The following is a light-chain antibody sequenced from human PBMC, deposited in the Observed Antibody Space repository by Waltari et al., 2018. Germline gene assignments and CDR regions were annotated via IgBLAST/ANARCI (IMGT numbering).Light chain of an antibody. CDR1: QNIDTR. Sequence: ILLTQSPATLSVSPRERATLSCRASQNIDTRLAWYQHKPGQDPRLLIYGASTRAADIPARFSGSGFGTDFSLTINSLQSEDFAVYYCQQYLQWPPAITFGPGTRLDFK. J-gene: IGKJ5*01. V-gene: IGKV3-15*01. CDR2: GAS. CDR3: QQYLQWPPAIT.